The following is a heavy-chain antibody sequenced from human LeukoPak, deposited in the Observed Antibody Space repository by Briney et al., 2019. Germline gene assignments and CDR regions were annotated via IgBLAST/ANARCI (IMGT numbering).Heavy chain of an antibody. CDR1: GGSISSYY. V-gene: IGHV4-59*01. D-gene: IGHD6-19*01. CDR2: IYYSGST. J-gene: IGHJ5*02. CDR3: ARGLAVAGSGNWFDP. Sequence: PSETLSLTCTVSGGSISSYYWSWIRQPPGKGLEWIGYIYYSGSTNYNPSLKSRVTISVDTSKNQFSLKLSSVTAADTVVYYCARGLAVAGSGNWFDPWGQGTLVTVSS.